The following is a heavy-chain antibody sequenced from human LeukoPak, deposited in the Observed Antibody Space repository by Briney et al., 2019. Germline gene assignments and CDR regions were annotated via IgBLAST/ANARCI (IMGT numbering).Heavy chain of an antibody. CDR3: ARGLWFGDENPPYFDY. V-gene: IGHV4-61*02. J-gene: IGHJ4*02. CDR2: IYTSEST. Sequence: PSETLSLTCSVSGGSISSSNYYWSWIRQPAGKGLEWIGRIYTSESTNYNPSLKSRVTISVDTSRNQISLKLSSVTAADTAVYYCARGLWFGDENPPYFDYWGQGILVTVSS. CDR1: GGSISSSNYY. D-gene: IGHD3-10*01.